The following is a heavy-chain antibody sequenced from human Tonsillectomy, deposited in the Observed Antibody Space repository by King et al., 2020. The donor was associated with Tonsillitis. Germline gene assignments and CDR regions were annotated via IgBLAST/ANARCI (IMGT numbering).Heavy chain of an antibody. J-gene: IGHJ4*02. CDR3: AGESGSGTYYAH. CDR1: GGSISSGDYY. D-gene: IGHD3-10*01. V-gene: IGHV4-61*02. CDR2: IYTNGST. Sequence: VQLQESGPGLVKPSQTVSLTCTVSGGSISSGDYYWSWIRQPAGKGLEWIGRIYTNGSTNYNPSLKSRVTMSVDTSKNQLSLKLSSVTAADTAFYYCAGESGSGTYYAHWGPGTLVTVSS.